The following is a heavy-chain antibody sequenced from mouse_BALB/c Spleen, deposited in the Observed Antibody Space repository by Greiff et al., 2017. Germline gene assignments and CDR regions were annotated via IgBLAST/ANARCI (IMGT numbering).Heavy chain of an antibody. D-gene: IGHD1-1*02. CDR1: GFTFSDYY. V-gene: IGHV5-4*02. J-gene: IGHJ4*01. CDR2: ISDGGSYT. Sequence: EVHLVESGGGLVKPGGSLKLSCAASGFTFSDYYMYWVRQTPEKRLEWVATISDGGSYTYYPDSVKGRFTISRDNAKNNLYLQMSSLKSEDTAMYYCAREGGNAMDYWGQGTSVTVSS. CDR3: AREGGNAMDY.